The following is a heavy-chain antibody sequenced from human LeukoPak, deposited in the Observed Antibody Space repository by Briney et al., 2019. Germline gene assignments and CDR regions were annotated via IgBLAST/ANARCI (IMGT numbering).Heavy chain of an antibody. Sequence: GESLKISCKGSGYSFTSYWIGWVRQMPGKGREWMGIIYPGDSDTRYSPSFQGQVTISADKSISTAYLQWSSLKASDTAMYYCALIVVVTAIGGWFDPWGQGTLVTVSS. CDR2: IYPGDSDT. CDR3: ALIVVVTAIGGWFDP. J-gene: IGHJ5*02. D-gene: IGHD2-21*02. CDR1: GYSFTSYW. V-gene: IGHV5-51*01.